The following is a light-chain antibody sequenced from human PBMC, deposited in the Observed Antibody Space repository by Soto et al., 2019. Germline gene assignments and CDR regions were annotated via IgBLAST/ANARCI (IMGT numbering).Light chain of an antibody. V-gene: IGKV3-20*01. J-gene: IGKJ1*01. CDR3: QQYGSSGT. CDR2: GAS. Sequence: EIVLTQSPATLSLCPGERATLSCRASQSVSSYLAWYQQKPGQAPRLLIYGASNRATGIPDRFSGSGSGTDFTLTISRLEPEDFAVYYCQQYGSSGTFGQGTKVDIK. CDR1: QSVSSY.